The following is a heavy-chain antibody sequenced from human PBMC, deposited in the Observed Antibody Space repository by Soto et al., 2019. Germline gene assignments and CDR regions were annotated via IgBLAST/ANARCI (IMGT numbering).Heavy chain of an antibody. CDR3: GRGGGDPLTWGMDV. CDR2: IWYDGSNK. D-gene: IGHD4-17*01. Sequence: QVQLVESGGGVVQAGRSLRLSCAASGFTFSSHGMHWVRQAPGKGLEWVAVIWYDGSNKYYADSVKGRFTISRDNSKNTLDLQTDSLRAEDTAVYYCGRGGGDPLTWGMDVWGHGTTVTVSS. CDR1: GFTFSSHG. V-gene: IGHV3-33*01. J-gene: IGHJ6*02.